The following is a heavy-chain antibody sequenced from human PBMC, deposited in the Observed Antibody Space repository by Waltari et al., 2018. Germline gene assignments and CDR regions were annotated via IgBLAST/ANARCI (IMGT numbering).Heavy chain of an antibody. Sequence: QVQLQESGPGLVKPSGTLSLTCTVSGGSISNYYWSWIRQPAGKGLEWIGHIYTDGGTKYNPSLKSRVTMSVDTSKNQFSLKLSSVTAADTALYYCARERTSDYSFDYWGPGTLVTVSS. V-gene: IGHV4-4*07. CDR2: IYTDGGT. CDR1: GGSISNYY. D-gene: IGHD4-17*01. CDR3: ARERTSDYSFDY. J-gene: IGHJ4*02.